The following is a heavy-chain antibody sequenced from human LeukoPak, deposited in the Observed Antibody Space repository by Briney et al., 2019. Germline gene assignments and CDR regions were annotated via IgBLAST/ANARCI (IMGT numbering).Heavy chain of an antibody. D-gene: IGHD3-16*02. CDR3: AKEGHDYVWGSYRYTDYYFDY. Sequence: GGSLRLSCAASGFTFSSYGMHWVRQAPGKGLEWVAVISYDGSNKYYADSVKGRFTISRDNSKNTLYLQMNSLRAEDTAVYYCAKEGHDYVWGSYRYTDYYFDYWGQGTLVTVSS. CDR1: GFTFSSYG. CDR2: ISYDGSNK. V-gene: IGHV3-30*18. J-gene: IGHJ4*02.